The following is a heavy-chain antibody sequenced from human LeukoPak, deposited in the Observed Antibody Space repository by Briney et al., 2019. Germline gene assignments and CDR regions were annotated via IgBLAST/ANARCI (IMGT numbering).Heavy chain of an antibody. V-gene: IGHV3-30*04. Sequence: GALLIPCSAAGGFIFSGYAMCWFRRAPGKGVEGGAVISYDGSNKYYEDSVKGRFTISIDSSKNTVYLQMNSRRAEDTAVYYCARENDSVWGSYRAYYYGMDVWGKGTTVTVSS. J-gene: IGHJ6*04. D-gene: IGHD3-16*02. CDR1: GFIFSGYA. CDR2: ISYDGSNK. CDR3: ARENDSVWGSYRAYYYGMDV.